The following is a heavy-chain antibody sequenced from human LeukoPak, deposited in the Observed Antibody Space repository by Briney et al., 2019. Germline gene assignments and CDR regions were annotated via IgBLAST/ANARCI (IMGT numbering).Heavy chain of an antibody. CDR1: GFTFDDYG. Sequence: PGGSLRLSCAASGFTFDDYGMSWVRQAPGKGLEWVSGINWNGGSTGYADSVKGRFTISRDNAKNSLYLQMNSLRAEDTALYYCARDLRSITMIVVVTLDAFDIWGQGTMVTVSS. CDR3: ARDLRSITMIVVVTLDAFDI. V-gene: IGHV3-20*04. J-gene: IGHJ3*02. D-gene: IGHD3-22*01. CDR2: INWNGGST.